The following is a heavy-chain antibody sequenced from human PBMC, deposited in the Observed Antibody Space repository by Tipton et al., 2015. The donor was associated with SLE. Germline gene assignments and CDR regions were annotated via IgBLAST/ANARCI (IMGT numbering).Heavy chain of an antibody. CDR3: ARARRDYDFWSGYYFDY. CDR2: IYSGGST. V-gene: IGHV3-66*02. J-gene: IGHJ4*02. CDR1: GFTFSSYA. Sequence: SLRLSCAASGFTFSSYAMGWVRQAPGKGLEWVSVIYSGGSTYHADSVKGRFTISRDNSKNTLYLQMNSLRPEDTAVYYCARARRDYDFWSGYYFDYWGQGTLVTVSS. D-gene: IGHD3-3*01.